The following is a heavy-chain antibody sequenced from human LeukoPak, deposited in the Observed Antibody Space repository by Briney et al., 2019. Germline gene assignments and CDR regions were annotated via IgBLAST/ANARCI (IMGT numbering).Heavy chain of an antibody. CDR2: INPSGGST. D-gene: IGHD1-26*01. CDR3: ARSSAYYNEADI. V-gene: IGHV1-46*01. J-gene: IGHJ3*02. Sequence: ASVKVSCKTSGYSFTSYYMHWVRQAPGQGLEWMGIINPSGGSTIYAQKFQGRLTMTSDTSTSTVYMELSSLRSEDTAVYYCARSSAYYNEADIWGQGTMVTVSS. CDR1: GYSFTSYY.